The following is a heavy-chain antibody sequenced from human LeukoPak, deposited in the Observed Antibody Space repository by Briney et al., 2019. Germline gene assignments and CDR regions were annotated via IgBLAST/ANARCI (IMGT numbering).Heavy chain of an antibody. V-gene: IGHV3-21*01. Sequence: GGSLRLSCAASGFTFSSYSMNWVRQAPGKGLEWVSSISSSSSYIYYADSVKGRFTISRDNAKNSLYLQMNSLRAEDTAVHYCATYWSSSSSYFDYWGQGTLVTVSS. J-gene: IGHJ4*02. D-gene: IGHD6-6*01. CDR3: ATYWSSSSSYFDY. CDR2: ISSSSSYI. CDR1: GFTFSSYS.